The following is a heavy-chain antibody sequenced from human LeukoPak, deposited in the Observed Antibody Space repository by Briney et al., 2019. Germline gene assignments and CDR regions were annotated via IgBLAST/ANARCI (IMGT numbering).Heavy chain of an antibody. CDR1: GITLSNYG. D-gene: IGHD4-23*01. J-gene: IGHJ4*02. V-gene: IGHV3-23*01. CDR2: ISGSGGST. CDR3: ARDYGGNSVSY. Sequence: GGSLRLSCVVSGITLSNYGMSWVRQAPGKGLEWVAGISGSGGSTNYADSVKGRFTISRDNPKNTLYLQMSSLRAEDTAVYYCARDYGGNSVSYWGQGTLVTVSS.